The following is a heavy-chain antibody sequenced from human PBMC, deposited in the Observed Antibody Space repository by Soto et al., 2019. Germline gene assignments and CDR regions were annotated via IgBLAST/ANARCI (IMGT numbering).Heavy chain of an antibody. Sequence: EVQLLESGGGLVQPGGSLRLSCAASGFTFSSYAMSWVRQAPGKGLEWVSAISRSGGSTYYADSVKGRFTISRDNSKKTLYLQMNSLRAEVTAVYYCAKGSRGCSGGSCYSGPYFDYWGQGTLVTVSS. V-gene: IGHV3-23*01. CDR1: GFTFSSYA. J-gene: IGHJ4*02. CDR3: AKGSRGCSGGSCYSGPYFDY. CDR2: ISRSGGST. D-gene: IGHD2-15*01.